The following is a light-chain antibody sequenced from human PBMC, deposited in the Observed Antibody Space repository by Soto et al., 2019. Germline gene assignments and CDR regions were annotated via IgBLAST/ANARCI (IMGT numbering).Light chain of an antibody. CDR3: QQYNSYSPLT. V-gene: IGKV1-5*01. Sequence: DIQMTQSPSTLSASVGDRVTITCRASQSISSWLAWYQQKPGKAPKLLIYDASSLESGVPSRFSGSGSGTEFTLTISSLQPDDLATDCCQQYNSYSPLTFGGGTKVEIK. CDR2: DAS. J-gene: IGKJ4*01. CDR1: QSISSW.